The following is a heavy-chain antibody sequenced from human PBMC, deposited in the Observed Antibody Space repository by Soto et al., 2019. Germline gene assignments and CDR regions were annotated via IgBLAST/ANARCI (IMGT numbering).Heavy chain of an antibody. CDR3: ARDRITLANDAFDI. D-gene: IGHD3-10*01. J-gene: IGHJ3*02. CDR2: IYTSGST. Sequence: SETLSLTCTVSGGSISSYYWIWIRQPAGKGLEWIGRIYTSGSTNYNPSLKSRVTMSVDTSKNQFSLNLSSVTAAADTAVYYCARDRITLANDAFDIWGQGTMVTVSS. CDR1: GGSISSYY. V-gene: IGHV4-4*07.